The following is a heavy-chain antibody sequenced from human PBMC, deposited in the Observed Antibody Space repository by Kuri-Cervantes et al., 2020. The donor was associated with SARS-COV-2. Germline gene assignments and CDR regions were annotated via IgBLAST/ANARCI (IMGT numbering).Heavy chain of an antibody. D-gene: IGHD2-15*01. Sequence: SETLSLTCTVSGGSISSSSYYWGWIRQPPGKGLEWIGSIYHSGSTYYNPSLKSRVTISVDTSKNQFSLKLSSVTAADTAVYYCARGAGYWDEYFQHWGQGTLVTVSS. V-gene: IGHV4-39*07. CDR2: IYHSGST. CDR1: GGSISSSSYY. J-gene: IGHJ1*01. CDR3: ARGAGYWDEYFQH.